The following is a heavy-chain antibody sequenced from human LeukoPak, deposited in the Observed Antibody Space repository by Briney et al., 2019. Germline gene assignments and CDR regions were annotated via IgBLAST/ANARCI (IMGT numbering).Heavy chain of an antibody. CDR1: GGSISSSSYY. V-gene: IGHV4-39*07. J-gene: IGHJ3*02. CDR3: AGGGAYCGGDCYSGAFDI. D-gene: IGHD2-21*02. Sequence: SETLSLTCTVSGGSISSSSYYWGWIRQPPGKGLEWIGSIYYSGSTYYNPSLKSRVTISVDTSKNQFSLKLSSVTAADTAVYYCAGGGAYCGGDCYSGAFDIWGQGTMVTVSS. CDR2: IYYSGST.